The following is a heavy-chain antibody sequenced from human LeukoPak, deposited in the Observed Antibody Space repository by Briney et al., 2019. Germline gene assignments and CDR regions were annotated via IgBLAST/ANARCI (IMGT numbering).Heavy chain of an antibody. J-gene: IGHJ4*02. CDR2: ISSSSSTI. V-gene: IGHV3-48*01. CDR1: GFTFSSYS. Sequence: PGGSLRLSCAASGFTFSSYSMNWVRQAPGKGLEWVSYISSSSSTIYYADSVKGRFTISRDNAKNSLYLQMNGLRAEDTAVYYCARESRDYVWGSYRHPRLDYWGQGTLVTVSS. D-gene: IGHD3-16*02. CDR3: ARESRDYVWGSYRHPRLDY.